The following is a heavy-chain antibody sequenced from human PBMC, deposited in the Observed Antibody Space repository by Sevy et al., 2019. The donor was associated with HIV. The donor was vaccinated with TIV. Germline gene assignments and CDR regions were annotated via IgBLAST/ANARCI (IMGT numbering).Heavy chain of an antibody. J-gene: IGHJ5*02. V-gene: IGHV3-21*01. D-gene: IGHD3-10*01. CDR2: ISSSSSYI. CDR1: GFTFSSYS. Sequence: GGSLRLPCAASGFTFSSYSMNWVRQAPGKGLEWVSSISSSSSYIYYADSVKGRFTISRDNAKNSLYLQMNSLRAEDTAVYYCARGSPYYYGSGSSDWFDPWGQGTLVTVSS. CDR3: ARGSPYYYGSGSSDWFDP.